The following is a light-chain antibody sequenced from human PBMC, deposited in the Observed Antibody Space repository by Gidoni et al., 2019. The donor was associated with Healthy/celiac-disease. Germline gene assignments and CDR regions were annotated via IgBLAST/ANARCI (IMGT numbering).Light chain of an antibody. Sequence: DIQMTQSPSTLSASLGDRVTITCRASQSISSWLAWYQQKPGKAPKLLIYKASSLESGVPSRFSGSGSGTEFPLTISDLQPDDFATYYCQQYNSYTWTFGQGTKVEIK. J-gene: IGKJ1*01. CDR3: QQYNSYTWT. V-gene: IGKV1-5*03. CDR2: KAS. CDR1: QSISSW.